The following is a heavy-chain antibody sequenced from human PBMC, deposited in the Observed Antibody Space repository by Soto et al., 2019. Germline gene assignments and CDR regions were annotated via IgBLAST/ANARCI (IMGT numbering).Heavy chain of an antibody. J-gene: IGHJ4*02. Sequence: PGGSLRLSCAASEFTFSSFSMNWVRQAPGKGLEWLSYTSTTSTTIYYADSVKGRFTISRDNAKNSLYLQINSLRDEDTAVHYCPRGSGSYGIDYWGLGTLVTVSS. CDR2: TSTTSTTI. CDR3: PRGSGSYGIDY. V-gene: IGHV3-48*02. D-gene: IGHD1-26*01. CDR1: EFTFSSFS.